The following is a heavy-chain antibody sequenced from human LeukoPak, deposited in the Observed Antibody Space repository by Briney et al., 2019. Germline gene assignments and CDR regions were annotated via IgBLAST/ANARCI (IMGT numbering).Heavy chain of an antibody. CDR3: ASLRSAFDI. V-gene: IGHV4-39*07. Sequence: PSETLSLTCTVSGGSISSSSYYWGWIRQPPGKGLEWIGEIYHSGSTNYNPSLKSRVTISVDKSKNQFSLKLSSVTAADTAVYYCASLRSAFDIWGQGTMVTVSS. J-gene: IGHJ3*02. CDR2: IYHSGST. CDR1: GGSISSSSYY. D-gene: IGHD3-16*01.